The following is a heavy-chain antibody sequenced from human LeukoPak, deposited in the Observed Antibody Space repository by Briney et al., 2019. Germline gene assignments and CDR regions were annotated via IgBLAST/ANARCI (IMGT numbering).Heavy chain of an antibody. V-gene: IGHV4-59*12. Sequence: SETLSLTCTVSGGSISSYYWSWIRQPPGKGLEWIGYIYYSGSTYYNPSLKSRVTISVDTSKNQFSLKLSSVTAADTAVYYCAREVVVAENWFDPWGQGTLVTVSS. CDR2: IYYSGST. CDR3: AREVVVAENWFDP. CDR1: GGSISSYY. D-gene: IGHD2-15*01. J-gene: IGHJ5*02.